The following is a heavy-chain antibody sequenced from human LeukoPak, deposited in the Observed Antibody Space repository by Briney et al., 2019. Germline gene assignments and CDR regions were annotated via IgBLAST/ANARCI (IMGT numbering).Heavy chain of an antibody. Sequence: ASVKVSCKASGYTFTSYGISWVRQAPGQGLAWMGWTSLFNGNTNYAQKVQGRVTMTTDTSTSTVYMELRSLRSDDTAVYYCARDLDIVVVAAALRHYGLDVWGQGTTVTVSS. CDR1: GYTFTSYG. D-gene: IGHD2-15*01. V-gene: IGHV1-18*01. CDR2: TSLFNGNT. J-gene: IGHJ6*02. CDR3: ARDLDIVVVAAALRHYGLDV.